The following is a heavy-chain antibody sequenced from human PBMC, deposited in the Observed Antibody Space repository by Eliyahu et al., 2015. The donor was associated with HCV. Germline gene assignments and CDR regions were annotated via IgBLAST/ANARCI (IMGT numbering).Heavy chain of an antibody. D-gene: IGHD6-13*01. Sequence: EVQLVESGGGLVKPGGSLRLSCAASGFXFSSXSMNLXRXAPGTGRGWGXGISSCSSYIYYADSVKGXFTISRDNAKNSLYLQMNSLRAEDTAVYYCARDQDGLEPYSSSWXTPQKNFDYWGQGTLVTVSS. CDR2: ISSCSSYI. CDR1: GFXFSSXS. CDR3: ARDQDGLEPYSSSWXTPQKNFDY. V-gene: IGHV3-21*05. J-gene: IGHJ4*02.